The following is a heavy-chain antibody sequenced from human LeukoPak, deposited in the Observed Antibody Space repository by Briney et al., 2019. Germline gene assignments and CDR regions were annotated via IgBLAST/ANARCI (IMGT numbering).Heavy chain of an antibody. Sequence: GGPLRLPCGPSGFPFNSNYMSGARRSPGKGREGVSVFYSGGNTYYADSVKGRFTISRDNSKNTLYLQMNSLRAEDTAVYYCARSRGGSPSYYYYYMDVWGKGTTVTVSS. CDR2: FYSGGNT. V-gene: IGHV3-53*01. D-gene: IGHD3-10*01. CDR1: GFPFNSNY. J-gene: IGHJ6*03. CDR3: ARSRGGSPSYYYYYMDV.